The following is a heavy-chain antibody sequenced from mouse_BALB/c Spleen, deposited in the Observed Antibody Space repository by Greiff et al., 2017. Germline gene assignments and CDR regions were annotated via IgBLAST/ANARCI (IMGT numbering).Heavy chain of an antibody. J-gene: IGHJ4*01. D-gene: IGHD2-1*01. CDR3: ARHGNSYAMDY. Sequence: EVKLQESGPGLVKPSQSLSLTCSVTGYSITSGYYWNWIRQFPGNKLEWMGYISYDGSNNYNPSLKNRISITRDTSKNQFFLKLNSVTTEDTATYYCARHGNSYAMDYWGQGTSVTVSS. CDR1: GYSITSGYY. CDR2: ISYDGSN. V-gene: IGHV3-6*02.